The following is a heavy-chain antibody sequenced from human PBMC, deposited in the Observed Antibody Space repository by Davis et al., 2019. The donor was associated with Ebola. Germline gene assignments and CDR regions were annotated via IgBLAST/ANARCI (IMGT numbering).Heavy chain of an antibody. CDR3: ARDEVLGGWFAVRVY. V-gene: IGHV3-7*01. J-gene: IGHJ4*02. CDR2: IKQDGSEK. Sequence: GGSLRLSCAASGFTFSSYWMSWVRQAPGKGLEWVANIKQDGSEKYYVDAVKGRFTISRDNAKNSLYLQMNSLRAEDTAVYYCARDEVLGGWFAVRVYWGQGTLVTVSS. D-gene: IGHD3-10*01. CDR1: GFTFSSYW.